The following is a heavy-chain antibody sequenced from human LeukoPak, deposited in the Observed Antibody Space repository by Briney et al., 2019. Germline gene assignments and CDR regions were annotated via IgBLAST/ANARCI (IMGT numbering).Heavy chain of an antibody. CDR2: ISGSGGST. V-gene: IGHV3-23*01. CDR1: GFTFSSYA. Sequence: GGSLRLSCAASGFTFSSYAMSWVRQAPGKGLEWVSAISGSGGSTYYADSVKGRFTISRDNSKNTLYLQMNSLRAEDTAVYYFAKVAVVVAATIWFDPGCQGTLVTVSS. D-gene: IGHD2-15*01. J-gene: IGHJ5*02. CDR3: AKVAVVVAATIWFDP.